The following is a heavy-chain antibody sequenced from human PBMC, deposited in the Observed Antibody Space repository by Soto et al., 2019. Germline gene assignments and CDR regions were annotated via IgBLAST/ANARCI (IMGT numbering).Heavy chain of an antibody. CDR2: INHSGST. J-gene: IGHJ3*02. V-gene: IGHV4-34*01. CDR3: ARMTTVVDAFDI. Sequence: ETLSLTCAVYGGSFSGYYWSWIRQPPGKGLEWIGEINHSGSTNYNPSLKSRVTTSVDTSKNQFSLKLSSVTAADTAVYYCARMTTVVDAFDIWGQGTMVTVSS. D-gene: IGHD4-17*01. CDR1: GGSFSGYY.